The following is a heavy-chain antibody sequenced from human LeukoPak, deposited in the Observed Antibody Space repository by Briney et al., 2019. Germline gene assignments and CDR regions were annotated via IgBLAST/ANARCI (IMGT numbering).Heavy chain of an antibody. D-gene: IGHD2/OR15-2a*01. CDR3: ARKSPARYFNFDY. J-gene: IGHJ4*02. V-gene: IGHV4-59*01. CDR1: GGSISTYY. Sequence: PSETLSLTCSVSGGSISTYYWNWIRQPPGKGLEWIGYIYNTGTTNYNPSLKSRVTISVDTSKNQFSLNLRSVNAADTAVYYCARKSPARYFNFDYWGQGTRVAVSS. CDR2: IYNTGTT.